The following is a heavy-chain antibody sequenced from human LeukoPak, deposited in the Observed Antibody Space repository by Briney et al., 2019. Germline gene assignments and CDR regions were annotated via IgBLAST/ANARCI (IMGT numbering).Heavy chain of an antibody. D-gene: IGHD4-17*01. Sequence: GGSLRLSCAASGFTFSSYSMNWVRQAPGKGLEWVSSISSSRSYIYYADSVKGRFTISRDNAKNSLYLQMNSLRAEDTAVYYCAVAYDYGDYAPDYWGQGTLVTVSS. CDR3: AVAYDYGDYAPDY. V-gene: IGHV3-21*01. CDR1: GFTFSSYS. J-gene: IGHJ4*02. CDR2: ISSSRSYI.